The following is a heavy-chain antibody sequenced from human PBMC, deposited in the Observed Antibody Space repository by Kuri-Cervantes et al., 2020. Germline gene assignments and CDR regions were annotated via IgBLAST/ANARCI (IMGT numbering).Heavy chain of an antibody. V-gene: IGHV3-23*01. D-gene: IGHD1-26*01. CDR3: AARPLWELLRRDAFDI. CDR1: GFTFSSYA. Sequence: ETLSLTCAASGFTFSSYAMSWVRQAPGKGLEWVSAISGSGGSTYYADSVKGRFTISRDNSKNTLYLQMNSLRAEDTAVYYCAARPLWELLRRDAFDIWGQGTMVTVSS. CDR2: ISGSGGST. J-gene: IGHJ3*02.